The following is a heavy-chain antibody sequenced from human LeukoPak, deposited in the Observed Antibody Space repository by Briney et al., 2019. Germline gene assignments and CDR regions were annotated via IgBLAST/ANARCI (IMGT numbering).Heavy chain of an antibody. D-gene: IGHD3-10*01. CDR2: ISSSGSTI. CDR3: GGMVRGVIIPNWFDP. V-gene: IGHV3-11*01. J-gene: IGHJ5*02. Sequence: GGSLRLSCAASGFTFSDHYMSWIRQAPGKGLEWVSYISSSGSTIYYADSVKGRFTISRDNAKNSLYLQMNSLRAEDTAVYYCGGMVRGVIIPNWFDPWGQGTLVTVSS. CDR1: GFTFSDHY.